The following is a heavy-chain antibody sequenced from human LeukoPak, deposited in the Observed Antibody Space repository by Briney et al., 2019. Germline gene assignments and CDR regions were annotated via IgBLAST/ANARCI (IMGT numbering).Heavy chain of an antibody. V-gene: IGHV4-59*12. J-gene: IGHJ4*02. Sequence: SETLSLTCNVSGGSISSYYWSWIRQPPGKGLEWIGYIYYSGSTNYNPSLKSRVTISLDTSKNQFSLKLSSVTAADTAMYYCARVKRRYQLLKPLHETPSHYFDYWGQGTLVTVSS. D-gene: IGHD2-2*01. CDR3: ARVKRRYQLLKPLHETPSHYFDY. CDR1: GGSISSYY. CDR2: IYYSGST.